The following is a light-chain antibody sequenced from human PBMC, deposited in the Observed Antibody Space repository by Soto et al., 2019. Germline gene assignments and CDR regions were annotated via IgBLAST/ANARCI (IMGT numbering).Light chain of an antibody. J-gene: IGKJ4*01. CDR2: GAS. CDR1: QTISSY. V-gene: IGKV1-39*01. CDR3: QQSHSAHPT. Sequence: DIQMTQSPSSLSASVGDRVTITCRASQTISSYLNWFQQKPGKAPKFVIYGASSLQIGVPSRFSDSGSRTNFTLTISSLHPDDFATYYCQQSHSAHPTFGGGTKVEIK.